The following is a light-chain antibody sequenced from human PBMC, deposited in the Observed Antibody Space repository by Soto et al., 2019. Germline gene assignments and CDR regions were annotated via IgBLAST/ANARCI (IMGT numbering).Light chain of an antibody. CDR1: HSDIGAGYG. CDR2: DTT. CDR3: QSFDSSRFGLL. J-gene: IGLJ2*01. V-gene: IGLV1-40*01. Sequence: QSVLTQPPSVTGAPGQRVTISCTGSHSDIGAGYGVHWYQQFPHSAPKLLIYDTTNRPSGVPDRFSGSRSGTSASLAITGLQAEDEADYYCQSFDSSRFGLLFGGGTKLTVL.